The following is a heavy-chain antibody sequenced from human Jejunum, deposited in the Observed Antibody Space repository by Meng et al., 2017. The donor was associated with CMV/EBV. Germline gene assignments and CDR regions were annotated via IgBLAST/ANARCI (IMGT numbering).Heavy chain of an antibody. J-gene: IGHJ4*02. CDR1: FYEYA. Sequence: FYEYAMHWVRQVPGKGLEWVSGISWNSGNAGYADSVKGRFTISRDNAKNSLYLEMNSLRPDDTALYYCAKAPSGGWNYFFYFDIWGQGTRVTVSS. D-gene: IGHD1-7*01. CDR3: AKAPSGGWNYFFYFDI. CDR2: ISWNSGNA. V-gene: IGHV3-9*01.